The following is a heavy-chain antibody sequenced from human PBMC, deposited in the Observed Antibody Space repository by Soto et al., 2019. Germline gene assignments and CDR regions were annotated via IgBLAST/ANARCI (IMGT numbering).Heavy chain of an antibody. D-gene: IGHD3-10*01. CDR3: ARGDYGQYDAYNWFDP. CDR2: VCPGGRT. J-gene: IGHJ5*02. V-gene: IGHV4-34*02. CDR1: GRSFNNNC. Sequence: QVRLQQWGAGLVRPSETLSLTCAVYGRSFNNNCWSWIRQPPGKGLEWIGEVCPGGRTNYSPTLKGEVRIAVEGSKKQFSLRVSSVTIAYTAVYYCARGDYGQYDAYNWFDPWGQGNLVFVAS.